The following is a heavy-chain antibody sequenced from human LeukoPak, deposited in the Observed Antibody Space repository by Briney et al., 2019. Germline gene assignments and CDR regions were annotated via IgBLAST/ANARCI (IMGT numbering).Heavy chain of an antibody. CDR1: GYTFTGYY. J-gene: IGHJ6*04. Sequence: ASVKVSCKASGYTFTGYYMHWVRQAPGQGLEWMGWINPNSGGTNYAQKFQGRVTMTRDTSISTAYMELSRLRSDDTAVYYCARDDYSKGAQDVWGKGTTATVSS. CDR3: ARDDYSKGAQDV. D-gene: IGHD4-11*01. CDR2: INPNSGGT. V-gene: IGHV1-2*02.